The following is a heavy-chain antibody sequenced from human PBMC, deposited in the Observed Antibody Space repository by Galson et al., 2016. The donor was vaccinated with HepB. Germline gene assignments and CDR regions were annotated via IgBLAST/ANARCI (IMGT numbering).Heavy chain of an antibody. D-gene: IGHD3-9*01. CDR2: NSRENNRI. V-gene: IGHV3-48*01. CDR3: VRDHDWAFDY. CDR1: GFTFNDCA. Sequence: SLRLSCAASGFTFNDCAMNWVRQAPGKGLEWISHNSRENNRIDYADSVKGRFTVSRDNGKNSLYLQMNSLRVEDTAVYYCVRDHDWAFDYWGQGLLVTVSS. J-gene: IGHJ4*02.